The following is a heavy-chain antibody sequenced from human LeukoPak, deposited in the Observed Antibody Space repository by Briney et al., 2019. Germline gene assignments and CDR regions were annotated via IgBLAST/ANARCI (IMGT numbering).Heavy chain of an antibody. D-gene: IGHD5-24*01. CDR1: GGSISSSSYY. CDR2: IYYSGST. CDR3: ARVDGYNYDY. V-gene: IGHV4-39*01. Sequence: SETLSLTCSVSGGSISSSSYYWGWIRQPPGKGLEWIGSIYYSGSTYYNPSLKSRVTISVDTSKNQFSLKLSSVTAADTAVYYCARVDGYNYDYWGQGTLVTVSS. J-gene: IGHJ4*02.